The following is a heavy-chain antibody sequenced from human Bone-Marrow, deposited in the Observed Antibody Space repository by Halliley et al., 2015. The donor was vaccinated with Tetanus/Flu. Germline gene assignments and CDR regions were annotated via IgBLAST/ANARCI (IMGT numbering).Heavy chain of an antibody. CDR1: GRTISTYF. Sequence: GLVKPSETLSLTCAVSGRTISTYFWTWIRQPPGKGLEWLGDLNYTGSTHYNPSLKSRVPISVDTSRNQFSLELSSVTVADTAVYFCARQMDGDYFDFWSPGTLVTVSS. CDR3: ARQMDGDYFDF. J-gene: IGHJ4*02. D-gene: IGHD4-17*01. V-gene: IGHV4-59*08. CDR2: LNYTGST.